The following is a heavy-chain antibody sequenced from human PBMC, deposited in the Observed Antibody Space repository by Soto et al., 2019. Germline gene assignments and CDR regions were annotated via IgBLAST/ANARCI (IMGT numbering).Heavy chain of an antibody. CDR3: ASRDPGTSVDY. CDR1: GGSVGSGDYY. D-gene: IGHD1-7*01. CDR2: LYNAGSP. J-gene: IGHJ4*02. V-gene: IGHV4-61*08. Sequence: SETLSLTCSVSGGSVGSGDYYWNWIRQAPGKGLEWIGYLYNAGSPNYSPSLRSRVTISGDTSKNQFSLKVTSLTAADTAVYYCASRDPGTSVDYWGQGTLVTVYS.